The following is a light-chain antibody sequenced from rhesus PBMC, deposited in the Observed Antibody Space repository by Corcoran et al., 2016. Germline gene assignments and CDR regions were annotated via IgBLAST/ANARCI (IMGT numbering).Light chain of an antibody. V-gene: IGKV1-74*01. Sequence: DIQMTQSPSSLSASLGDRVSITCRASKSVKNYLNWYQQKPGKAPQLLIFKPDSLESGVPSRLSGSGAGTDYNLTLSSLQPEDLATYYFQHAYGTPFTFGPGTKLEIK. CDR3: QHAYGTPFT. CDR2: KPD. J-gene: IGKJ3*01. CDR1: KSVKNY.